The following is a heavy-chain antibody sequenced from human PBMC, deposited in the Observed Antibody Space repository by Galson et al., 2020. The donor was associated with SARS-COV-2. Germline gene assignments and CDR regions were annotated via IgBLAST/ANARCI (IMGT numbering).Heavy chain of an antibody. J-gene: IGHJ6*02. V-gene: IGHV1-2*02. CDR2: INPKSVGT. CDR1: GYTFNDYY. Sequence: SVTVPCQPSGYTFNDYYIHWVRQAPGQGLEWMGLINPKSVGTNYAQKFEGRVTMPRDTSITTAYMELSRLRADDTAVYYCASLRYYDVLAGDIVDVWGQGTMGTVSS. CDR3: ASLRYYDVLAGDIVDV. D-gene: IGHD3-9*01.